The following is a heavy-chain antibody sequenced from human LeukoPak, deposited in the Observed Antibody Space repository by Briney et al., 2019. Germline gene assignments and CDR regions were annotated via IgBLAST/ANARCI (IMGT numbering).Heavy chain of an antibody. CDR3: AVGGDYGRNYFDY. Sequence: GASVKVSCKASGYTFTTYYMHWVRQAPGQGLEWMGIISPSGGSTSYAQQLQGRVTMTRDTSTSTVYMELSSQRSDDTAVYYCAVGGDYGRNYFDYWGQGTLVTVSA. J-gene: IGHJ4*02. CDR1: GYTFTTYY. D-gene: IGHD4-17*01. V-gene: IGHV1-46*01. CDR2: ISPSGGST.